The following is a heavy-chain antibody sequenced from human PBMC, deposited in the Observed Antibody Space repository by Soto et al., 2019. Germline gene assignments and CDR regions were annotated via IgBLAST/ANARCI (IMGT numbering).Heavy chain of an antibody. CDR2: IYYSGST. V-gene: IGHV4-31*03. Sequence: PSETLSLTCTVSGGSISSGGYYWSWIRQHPGKGLEWIGYIYYSGSTYYNPSLKSRVTISVDTSKNQFSLKLSSVTAADTAVYYCARALLWFGDPEYYFDYWAQGTLVTVSS. CDR3: ARALLWFGDPEYYFDY. D-gene: IGHD3-10*01. CDR1: GGSISSGGYY. J-gene: IGHJ4*02.